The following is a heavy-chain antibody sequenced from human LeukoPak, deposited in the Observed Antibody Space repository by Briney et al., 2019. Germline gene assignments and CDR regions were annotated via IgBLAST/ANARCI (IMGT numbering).Heavy chain of an antibody. Sequence: SETLSLTCAVYGGSFSGYYWSWIRLPPGKGLEWIGYIYYSGSTNYNPSLKSRVTISVDTSKNQFSLKLSSVTAADTAVYYCAKVGVVVAGRPKIYYYYYYMDVWGKGTTVTVSS. CDR3: AKVGVVVAGRPKIYYYYYYMDV. D-gene: IGHD6-19*01. V-gene: IGHV4-59*01. CDR1: GGSFSGYY. CDR2: IYYSGST. J-gene: IGHJ6*03.